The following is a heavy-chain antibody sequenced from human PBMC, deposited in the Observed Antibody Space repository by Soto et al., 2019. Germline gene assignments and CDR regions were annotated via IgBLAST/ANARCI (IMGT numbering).Heavy chain of an antibody. CDR2: IIPIFGTA. CDR3: VRDGGRDSGGIDY. CDR1: GGTFSSYS. V-gene: IGHV1-69*01. J-gene: IGHJ4*02. Sequence: QVQLVQSGAEVKKPGSSVKVSCKASGGTFSSYSINWVRQAPGQGLEWMGEIIPIFGTANYAQKFQGRVTITAEDSTSTAYMEVSSLRSEDTAVYCWVRDGGRDSGGIDYWGQGTVVTVPS. D-gene: IGHD3-16*01.